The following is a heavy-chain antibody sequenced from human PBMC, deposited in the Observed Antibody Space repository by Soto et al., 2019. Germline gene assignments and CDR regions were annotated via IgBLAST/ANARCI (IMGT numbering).Heavy chain of an antibody. CDR2: IIPIFGTA. V-gene: IGHV1-69*12. Sequence: QVQLVQSGAEVKKPGSSVKVSCKASGGTFSSYAISWVRQAPGQGLEWMGGIIPIFGTANYAQKFQGRVTITADESTSTAYMGLSSLRSEDTAVYYCARGSKGPGGSYYGMDVWGQGTTVTVSS. J-gene: IGHJ6*02. D-gene: IGHD1-26*01. CDR3: ARGSKGPGGSYYGMDV. CDR1: GGTFSSYA.